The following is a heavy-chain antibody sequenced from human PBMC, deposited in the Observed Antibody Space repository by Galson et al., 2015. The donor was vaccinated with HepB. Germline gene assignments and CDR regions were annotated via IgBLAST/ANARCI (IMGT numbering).Heavy chain of an antibody. CDR2: ISAYNGNT. V-gene: IGHV1-18*04. J-gene: IGHJ3*02. CDR3: ASTFTSGSYGGSDAFDI. Sequence: SVKVSCKASGYTFTSYGISWVRQAPGQGLEWMGWISAYNGNTNYAQKLQGRVTMTTDTSTSTAYMELRSLRSDDTAVYYCASTFTSGSYGGSDAFDIWGQGTMVTVSS. D-gene: IGHD1-26*01. CDR1: GYTFTSYG.